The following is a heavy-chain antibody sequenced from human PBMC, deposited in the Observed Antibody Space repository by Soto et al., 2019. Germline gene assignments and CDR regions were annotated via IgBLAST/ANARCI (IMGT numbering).Heavy chain of an antibody. CDR1: GFTFGSYG. CDR3: ARGGVVPAAMSYFQH. D-gene: IGHD2-2*01. CDR2: IWYDGSNK. Sequence: QVQLVESGGGVVQPGRSLRLSCAASGFTFGSYGMHWVRQAPGKGLEWVAVIWYDGSNKYYADSVKGRFTISRDNSKNTLYLQMNSLRAEDTAVYYGARGGVVPAAMSYFQHWGQGTLFAVSS. J-gene: IGHJ1*01. V-gene: IGHV3-33*01.